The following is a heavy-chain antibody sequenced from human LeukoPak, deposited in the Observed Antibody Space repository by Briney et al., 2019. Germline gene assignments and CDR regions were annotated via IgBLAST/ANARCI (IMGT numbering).Heavy chain of an antibody. CDR2: ISSSSSYI. CDR3: AREEVAEQGYFDH. J-gene: IGHJ4*02. V-gene: IGHV3-21*01. Sequence: GGSLRLSCAASGFTFSSYSMNWVRQAPGKGLEWVSSISSSSSYIYYADSVKGRFTISRDNAKNSLYLQMNSLRAEDTAVYYCAREEVAEQGYFDHWGQGTLVTVSS. D-gene: IGHD6-19*01. CDR1: GFTFSSYS.